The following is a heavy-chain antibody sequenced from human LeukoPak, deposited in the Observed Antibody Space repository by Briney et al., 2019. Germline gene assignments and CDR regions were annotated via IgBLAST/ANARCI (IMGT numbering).Heavy chain of an antibody. J-gene: IGHJ6*03. Sequence: QTGGSLRLCCAACGFTVSIDWRRWVRQAAGKGLGGVANIKRDGGEKYYVDSVKGRFTISRDNAKNSMSLQMNSLRAEDTAVYYCTRDLSQWLVRRWGYYYYLDVWGKGTTVTISS. CDR3: TRDLSQWLVRRWGYYYYLDV. CDR2: IKRDGGEK. V-gene: IGHV3-7*01. D-gene: IGHD6-19*01. CDR1: GFTVSIDW.